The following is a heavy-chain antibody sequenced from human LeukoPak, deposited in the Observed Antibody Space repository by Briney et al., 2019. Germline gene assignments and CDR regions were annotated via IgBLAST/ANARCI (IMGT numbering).Heavy chain of an antibody. J-gene: IGHJ4*02. Sequence: ASVKVSCKASGYTFTSYGISWVRQAPGQGLEWMGWISAYNGNTNYAQKLQGRVTMTTDTSTSTAYMELRSLRSDDTAVYYCAREGGETGTTIRVGYVDYWGQGTLVTVSS. V-gene: IGHV1-18*01. CDR1: GYTFTSYG. CDR2: ISAYNGNT. D-gene: IGHD1-1*01. CDR3: AREGGETGTTIRVGYVDY.